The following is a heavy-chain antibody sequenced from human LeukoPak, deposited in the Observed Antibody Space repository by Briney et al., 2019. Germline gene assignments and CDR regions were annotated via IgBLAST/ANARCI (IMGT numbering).Heavy chain of an antibody. CDR1: GFTFSSYA. V-gene: IGHV3-23*01. CDR3: AKDRTTAARIFDY. Sequence: GSLRLSCAASGFTFSSYAMSWVRQAPGKGLEWVSGISGSGGGTTYYTDSVKGRFTISRDNPKNTLYLQMNSLRVEDTAVYYCAKDRTTAARIFDYWGQGTRVTVSS. J-gene: IGHJ4*02. D-gene: IGHD6-6*01. CDR2: ISGSGGGTT.